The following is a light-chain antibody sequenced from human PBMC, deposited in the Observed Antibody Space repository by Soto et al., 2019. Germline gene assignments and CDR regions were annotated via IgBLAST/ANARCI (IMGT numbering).Light chain of an antibody. CDR1: QSVNSNY. V-gene: IGKV3-20*01. CDR2: GAS. J-gene: IGKJ5*01. CDR3: QQYGSSSPTP. Sequence: EIVLTQSPGTLSFSPGEGATLFCRASQSVNSNYLACYQQRPGQAPRLLIYGASTRATGIPDRFSGVGSGTDFTLTISRLEPEDFAVYYCQQYGSSSPTPFGQGTRLEIE.